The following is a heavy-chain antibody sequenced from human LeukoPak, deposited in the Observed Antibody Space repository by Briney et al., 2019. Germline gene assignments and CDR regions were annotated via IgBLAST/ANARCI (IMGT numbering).Heavy chain of an antibody. CDR1: GFTFSSYD. CDR3: ARARYCSSTSCYHNWFDP. Sequence: GGSLRLSCAASGFTFSSYDMHWVRQATGKGLEWVSAIGTAGDTYYPGSVKGRFTISRENAKNSLYLQMNSLRAGDTAMYYCARARYCSSTSCYHNWFDPWGQGTLVTASS. V-gene: IGHV3-13*01. J-gene: IGHJ5*02. D-gene: IGHD2-2*01. CDR2: IGTAGDT.